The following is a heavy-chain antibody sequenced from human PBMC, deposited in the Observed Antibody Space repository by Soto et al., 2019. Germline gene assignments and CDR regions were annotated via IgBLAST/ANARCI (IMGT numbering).Heavy chain of an antibody. CDR1: GGDISSGDYY. CDR2: IYYIGST. J-gene: IGHJ5*02. V-gene: IGHV4-39*01. CDR3: RRHPALRAAVEGLHP. D-gene: IGHD6-13*01. Sequence: PSETLSLTCTVSGGDISSGDYYWAWIRQPPGKGLEWIASIYYIGSTFYNSSLESRVTLSVDMSKSLFSLKLTSVTATDTAVYFCRRHPALRAAVEGLHPWGQGTVGNASP.